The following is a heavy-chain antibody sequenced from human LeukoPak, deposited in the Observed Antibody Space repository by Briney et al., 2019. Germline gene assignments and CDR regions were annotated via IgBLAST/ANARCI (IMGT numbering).Heavy chain of an antibody. D-gene: IGHD1-20*01. V-gene: IGHV1-69*13. CDR3: ARLTGTTKYFDS. Sequence: SVKVSCKASGGTFSSYAISWVRQAPGQGLAWMGGNIPIFGAAIYAQNFQGRVTITADESTSTAYMELSSLRSEDTAVYYCARLTGTTKYFDSWGQGTLVTVSS. J-gene: IGHJ4*02. CDR2: NIPIFGAA. CDR1: GGTFSSYA.